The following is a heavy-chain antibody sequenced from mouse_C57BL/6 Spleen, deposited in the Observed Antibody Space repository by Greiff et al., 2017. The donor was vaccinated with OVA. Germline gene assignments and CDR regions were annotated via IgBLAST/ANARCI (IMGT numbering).Heavy chain of an antibody. CDR1: GYTFTSYW. CDR3: ASLSYYYGSSYYFDV. Sequence: QVQLQQPGAELVKPGASVKLSCKASGYTFTSYWMHWVKQRPGQGLEWIGMIHPNSGSTNYNEKFKSKATLTVDKSSSTAYMQLSSLTSEDSAVYYCASLSYYYGSSYYFDVWGTGTTVTVSS. V-gene: IGHV1-64*01. D-gene: IGHD1-1*01. J-gene: IGHJ1*03. CDR2: IHPNSGST.